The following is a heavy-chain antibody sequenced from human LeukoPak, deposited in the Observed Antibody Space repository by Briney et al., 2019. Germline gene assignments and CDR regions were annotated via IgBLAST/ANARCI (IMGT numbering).Heavy chain of an antibody. CDR2: TYCRSKCYN. J-gene: IGHJ4*02. D-gene: IGHD7-27*01. CDR1: GDKVHSNSAA. CDR3: ARAQTGGPFNY. Sequence: SQAVSLTCAISGDKVHSNSAAWNWLRQSPSRGVEWLGRTYCRSKCYNDYAVSLKSRITINTDTSKNQFSLQLNSVTPEDTAMYYCARAQTGGPFNYWGQGTLVTVSS. V-gene: IGHV6-1*01.